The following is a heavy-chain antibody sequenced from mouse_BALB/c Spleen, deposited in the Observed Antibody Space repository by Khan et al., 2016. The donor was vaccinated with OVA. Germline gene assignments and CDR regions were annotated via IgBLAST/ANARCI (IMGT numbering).Heavy chain of an antibody. D-gene: IGHD2-1*01. Sequence: QVQLQQSGAELVKPGASVQLSCKTSGYTFTNYWIQWVKQRPGQGLGWIGQIFPGTGTTYSNENFKAQATLTVATSSSTAYMQLSSLTSEDSAVDFCARGYFGNYEFAYWGQGTLVTVSA. CDR3: ARGYFGNYEFAY. CDR2: IFPGTGTT. J-gene: IGHJ3*01. V-gene: IGHV1S132*01. CDR1: GYTFTNYW.